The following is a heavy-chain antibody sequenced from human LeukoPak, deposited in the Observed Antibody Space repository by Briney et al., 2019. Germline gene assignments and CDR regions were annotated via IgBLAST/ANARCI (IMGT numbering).Heavy chain of an antibody. CDR3: AREGGNFFFDY. Sequence: GGSLRLSCAASGFTFSTYEMSWVRQAPGKGLEWVSYISTSGRIIYYADYVKGRFTISRDNAKNSLYLQMNSLRAEDTAVYYCAREGGNFFFDYWGQGTLVTVSS. J-gene: IGHJ4*02. D-gene: IGHD1-26*01. CDR2: ISTSGRII. CDR1: GFTFSTYE. V-gene: IGHV3-48*03.